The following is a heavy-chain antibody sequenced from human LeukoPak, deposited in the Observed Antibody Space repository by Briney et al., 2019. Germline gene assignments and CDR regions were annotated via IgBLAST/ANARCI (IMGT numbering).Heavy chain of an antibody. V-gene: IGHV1-69*02. J-gene: IGHJ6*03. CDR3: ARGGYSYGTPLYYMDV. CDR1: GGTFSSYT. Sequence: VKVSCKASGGTFSSYTISWVRQAPGQGLEWMGRIIPILGIANYAQKFQGRVTITADESTSTAYMELSSLRSEDTAVYYCARGGYSYGTPLYYMDVWGQGTTVTVSS. CDR2: IIPILGIA. D-gene: IGHD5-18*01.